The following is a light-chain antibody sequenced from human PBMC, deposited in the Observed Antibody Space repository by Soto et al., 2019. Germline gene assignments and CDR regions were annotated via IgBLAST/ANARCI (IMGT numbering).Light chain of an antibody. CDR1: QTVGSY. Sequence: EIVVTQSPATLSLSPGERATLSCRAIQTVGSYLAWFGQTPGQSPRLLIYDTSIRATGIPARFSGSGSGTDFTLTISSLEAEDFAVYYCQQRSDWPPTFGQGTKVDIK. CDR3: QQRSDWPPT. V-gene: IGKV3-11*01. J-gene: IGKJ1*01. CDR2: DTS.